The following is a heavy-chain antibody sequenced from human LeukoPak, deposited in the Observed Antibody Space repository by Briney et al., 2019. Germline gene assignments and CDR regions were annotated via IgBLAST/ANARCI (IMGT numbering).Heavy chain of an antibody. CDR1: GFTFSYYA. CDR3: TRGTVGTIPAFPFDI. V-gene: IGHV3-64D*06. J-gene: IGHJ3*02. CDR2: ISSNGGST. D-gene: IGHD4-23*01. Sequence: GGSLRLSCSASGFTFSYYAMHWVRQAPGKGLEYVSGISSNGGSTSSADSVKGRFTVSRDNSKNTLYLPMSSLRPEDTAVYYCTRGTVGTIPAFPFDIWGQGTMVTVSS.